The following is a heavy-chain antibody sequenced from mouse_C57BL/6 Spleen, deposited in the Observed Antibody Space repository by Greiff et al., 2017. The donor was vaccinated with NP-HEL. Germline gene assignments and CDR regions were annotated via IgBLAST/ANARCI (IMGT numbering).Heavy chain of an antibody. CDR1: GYSFTSYY. D-gene: IGHD2-3*01. CDR2: IYPGSGNT. V-gene: IGHV1-66*01. J-gene: IGHJ2*01. Sequence: VQLQQSGPELVKPGASVKISCTASGYSFTSYYIHWVKQRPGQGLEWIGWIYPGSGNTKYNEKFKGKATLTADTSSSTAYMQHSSLTSEDSAVYDCARSDGYYEGYYFDYWGQGTTLTVSS. CDR3: ARSDGYYEGYYFDY.